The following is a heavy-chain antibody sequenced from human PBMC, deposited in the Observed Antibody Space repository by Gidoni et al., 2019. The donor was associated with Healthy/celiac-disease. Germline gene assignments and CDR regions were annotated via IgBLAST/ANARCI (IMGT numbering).Heavy chain of an antibody. Sequence: QVQLVESGGGVVQPGRSLRLSCAASGFPFSSYAMHWVRQAPGKGLEWVAVISYDGSNKYYADSVKGRFTISRDNSKNTLYLQMNSLRAEDTAVYYCARDRVSGWYIYYYYGMDVWGQGTTVTVSS. CDR3: ARDRVSGWYIYYYYGMDV. V-gene: IGHV3-30-3*01. J-gene: IGHJ6*02. CDR2: ISYDGSNK. D-gene: IGHD6-19*01. CDR1: GFPFSSYA.